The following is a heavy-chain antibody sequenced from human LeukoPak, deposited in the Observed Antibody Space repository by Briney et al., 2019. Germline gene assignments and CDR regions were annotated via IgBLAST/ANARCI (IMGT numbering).Heavy chain of an antibody. CDR3: VRYVVSGSGIYYFDY. CDR2: INYRGST. Sequence: SETLSLTCTVSGGSISSSGHFWSWLRQPPGKGLEWITSINYRGSTYYNPSLKSRVTISVDTSKNQFSLKLSSVTAADSAVFYCVRYVVSGSGIYYFDYWGQGAQVTVSS. J-gene: IGHJ4*02. CDR1: GGSISSSGHF. V-gene: IGHV4-39*01. D-gene: IGHD3-10*01.